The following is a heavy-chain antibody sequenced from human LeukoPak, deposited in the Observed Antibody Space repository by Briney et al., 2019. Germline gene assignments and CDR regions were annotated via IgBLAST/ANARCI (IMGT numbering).Heavy chain of an antibody. D-gene: IGHD3-3*01. Sequence: KASETLSLTCTVSGGSISSGSYYWSWIRQPAGKGLEWIGRIYTSGSTNYNPSLKSRATISVDTSKNQFSLKLSSVTAADTAVYYCARALTRITIFGGEDWFDPWGQGTLVTVSS. V-gene: IGHV4-61*02. J-gene: IGHJ5*02. CDR3: ARALTRITIFGGEDWFDP. CDR1: GGSISSGSYY. CDR2: IYTSGST.